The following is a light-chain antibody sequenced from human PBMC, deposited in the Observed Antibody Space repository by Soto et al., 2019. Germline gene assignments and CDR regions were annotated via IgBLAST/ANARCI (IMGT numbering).Light chain of an antibody. V-gene: IGLV2-14*01. CDR3: GSYTTSSTYV. J-gene: IGLJ1*01. CDR1: SSDVGRYNY. CDR2: DVT. Sequence: QSALTQPASVSGSPGQSSTISCTGTSSDVGRYNYVSWYQQHPGKAPKLLIYDVTNRPSGVSNRFSGSKSGNTASLTISGLQAEDEADFYCGSYTTSSTYVFGTGTKLTVL.